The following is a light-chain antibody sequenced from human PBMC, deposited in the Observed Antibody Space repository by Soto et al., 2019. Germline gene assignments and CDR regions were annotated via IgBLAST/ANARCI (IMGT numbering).Light chain of an antibody. V-gene: IGKV1-5*01. Sequence: DVEVTHLTYTLSASVGDNVTITCPDSQSIGDSVVWYLLTPGKARYLLLSDVSSLERGVPSRFFGSRCCREFTLTISSMLPADFVTFYCRHYNGYSGTFGQGTNVDIK. J-gene: IGKJ1*01. CDR2: DVS. CDR1: QSIGDS. CDR3: RHYNGYSGT.